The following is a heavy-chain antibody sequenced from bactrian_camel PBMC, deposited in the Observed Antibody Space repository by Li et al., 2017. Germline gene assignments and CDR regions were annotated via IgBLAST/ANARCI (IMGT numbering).Heavy chain of an antibody. J-gene: IGHJ4*01. CDR2: IDSDGTI. D-gene: IGHD1*01. CDR1: GTISNNYC. Sequence: HVQLVESGGGLVQPGGSLRLSCVRSGTISNNYCVGWFRKAPGKAREAVASIDSDGTISYAASVKGRFTISRDNSKNTLYLEMNSLKTEDTAKYYCAGDWGVSRNSKLCYDGRWSFAPRAMGQGTQVTV. V-gene: IGHV3S53*01.